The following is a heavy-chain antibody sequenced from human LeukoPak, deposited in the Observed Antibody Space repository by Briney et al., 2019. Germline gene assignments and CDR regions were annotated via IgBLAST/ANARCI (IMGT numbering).Heavy chain of an antibody. J-gene: IGHJ4*02. D-gene: IGHD2-2*01. CDR2: IYFSGSA. Sequence: PSETLSLTCTVSGDITHYWGWIRQPPGKGLECIGSIYFSGSAYYNPSLRSRVTISVDTSKSQFSLNLNSVTAADTAVYYCARHQYQLSALDYWGQGTLVTVSS. CDR1: GDITHY. CDR3: ARHQYQLSALDY. V-gene: IGHV4-39*01.